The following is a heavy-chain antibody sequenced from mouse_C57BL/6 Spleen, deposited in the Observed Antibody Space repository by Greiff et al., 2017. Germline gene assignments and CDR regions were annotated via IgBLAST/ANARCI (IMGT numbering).Heavy chain of an antibody. D-gene: IGHD2-2*01. CDR2: ISDGGSYT. V-gene: IGHV5-4*01. CDR1: GFTFSSYA. CDR3: ARDQETRVTTTWFAY. J-gene: IGHJ3*01. Sequence: EVHLVESGGGLVKPGGSLKLSCAASGFTFSSYAMSWVRQTPDKRLEWVATISDGGSYTYYPDNVKGRFTISRDNAKNNLYLQMSHLKSEDTAMYYCARDQETRVTTTWFAYWGQGTLVTVSA.